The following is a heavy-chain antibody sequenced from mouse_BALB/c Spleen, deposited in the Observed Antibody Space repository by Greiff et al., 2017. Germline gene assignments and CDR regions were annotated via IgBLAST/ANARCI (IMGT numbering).Heavy chain of an antibody. V-gene: IGHV1-54*01. J-gene: IGHJ2*01. CDR1: GYAFTNYL. D-gene: IGHD2-3*01. CDR3: ARSYDGYDV. CDR2: INPGSGGT. Sequence: QVQLQQSGAELVRPGTSVKVSCKASGYAFTNYLIEWVKQRPGQGLEWIGVINPGSGGTNYNEKFKGKATLTADKSSSTAYMQLSSLTSDDSAVYCGARSYDGYDVWGQGTTLTVSS.